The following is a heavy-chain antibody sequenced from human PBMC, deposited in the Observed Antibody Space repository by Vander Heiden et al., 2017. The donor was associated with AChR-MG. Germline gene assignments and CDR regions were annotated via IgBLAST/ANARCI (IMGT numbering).Heavy chain of an antibody. V-gene: IGHV3-53*02. CDR2: IYRGGST. J-gene: IGHJ5*02. CDR3: ARAFTGEGFDP. D-gene: IGHD1-26*01. Sequence: EVQLVETGGGLIQPGGSLRLSCAASGFTVSSNYMSWVRQAPGKGLEWVSVIYRGGSTYYADSVKGRFTISRDNSKNTLYLKMNSMRAEDTAVYYCARAFTGEGFDPWGQGTLVTVSS. CDR1: GFTVSSNY.